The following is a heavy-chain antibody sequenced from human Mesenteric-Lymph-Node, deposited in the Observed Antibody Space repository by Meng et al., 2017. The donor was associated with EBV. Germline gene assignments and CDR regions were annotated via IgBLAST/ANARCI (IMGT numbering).Heavy chain of an antibody. CDR2: IYWDDDD. V-gene: IGHV2-5*02. J-gene: IGHJ4*02. Sequence: QITLKESGPTLVKPTQTLPLTCTFSGFSLTSTGVGVGWIRQPPEKALEWLAFIYWDDDDRYSASLRSRLSITKDTSKNQVVLTMTDMDPVDTATYYCAHRPGWEVLGFDSWGQGILVTVSS. CDR3: AHRPGWEVLGFDS. CDR1: GFSLTSTGVG. D-gene: IGHD2/OR15-2a*01.